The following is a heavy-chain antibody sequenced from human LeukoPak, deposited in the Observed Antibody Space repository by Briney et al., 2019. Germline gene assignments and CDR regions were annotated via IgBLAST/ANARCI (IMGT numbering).Heavy chain of an antibody. CDR3: AKDMRGSYFGSGNYGMDV. Sequence: GGSLRLSCAASGFTFDSYAMHWVRQAPGRGLEWVSGISWNSAGKGYADSVKGRFTISRDNAKNSLYLQMNSLRPEDTALYYCAKDMRGSYFGSGNYGMDVWGQGTTVIVSS. CDR1: GFTFDSYA. D-gene: IGHD3-10*01. V-gene: IGHV3-9*01. J-gene: IGHJ6*02. CDR2: ISWNSAGK.